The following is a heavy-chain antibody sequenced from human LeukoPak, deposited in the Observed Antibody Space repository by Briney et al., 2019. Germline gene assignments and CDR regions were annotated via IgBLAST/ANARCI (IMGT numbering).Heavy chain of an antibody. D-gene: IGHD3-22*01. Sequence: GGSLRLSCAASGFTFSSYWMSWVRQAPGKGLEWVANIKQDGSEKYYVDSVKGRFTISRDNSKNTLYLQMNSLRAEDTAVYYCARDLYRIVVVPHYFDYWGQGTLVTVSS. CDR1: GFTFSSYW. V-gene: IGHV3-7*01. CDR3: ARDLYRIVVVPHYFDY. J-gene: IGHJ4*02. CDR2: IKQDGSEK.